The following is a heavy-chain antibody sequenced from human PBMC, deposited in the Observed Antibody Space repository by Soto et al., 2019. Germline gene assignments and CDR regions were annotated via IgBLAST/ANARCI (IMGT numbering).Heavy chain of an antibody. J-gene: IGHJ4*02. CDR3: ARVYPIVVVVAATLDFDY. V-gene: IGHV1-18*01. CDR1: GYTFTSYG. Sequence: ASVKVSCKASGYTFTSYGISWVRQAPGQGLEWMGWISPYNGNTNYAQKLQGRVTMTTDTSTSTAYMELRSLRSDDTAVYYCARVYPIVVVVAATLDFDYWGQGTLVTVSS. D-gene: IGHD2-15*01. CDR2: ISPYNGNT.